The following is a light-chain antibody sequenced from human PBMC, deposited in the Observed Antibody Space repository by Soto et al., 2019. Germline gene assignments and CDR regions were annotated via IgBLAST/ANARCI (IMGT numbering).Light chain of an antibody. V-gene: IGKV1-39*01. J-gene: IGKJ3*01. Sequence: DIRMTQSPSSLSASVGDRVTITCRASQSTSTYLNWYQQKQGKAPNLLIYAASSLQSGVPSRFSGSGSGTDFTLTISSLQPEDFATYYCQLSYNSLFTFGPGTKVEIK. CDR1: QSTSTY. CDR3: QLSYNSLFT. CDR2: AAS.